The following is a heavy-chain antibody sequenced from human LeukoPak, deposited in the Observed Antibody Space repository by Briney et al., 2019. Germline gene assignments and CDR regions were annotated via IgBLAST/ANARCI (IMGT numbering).Heavy chain of an antibody. CDR3: ARGGLRVVRGVIIPPDY. D-gene: IGHD3-10*01. V-gene: IGHV1-2*02. CDR1: GYTFTGYY. Sequence: GASVKVSCKASGYTFTGYYMHWVRQAPGQGLEWMGWINPNSGGTNYAQKFQGRVTMTRDTSISTAYMEPSRLRSDDTAVYYCARGGLRVVRGVIIPPDYWGQGTLVTVPS. J-gene: IGHJ4*02. CDR2: INPNSGGT.